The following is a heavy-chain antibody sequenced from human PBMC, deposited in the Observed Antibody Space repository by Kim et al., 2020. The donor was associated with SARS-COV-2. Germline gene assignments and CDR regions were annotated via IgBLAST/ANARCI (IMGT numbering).Heavy chain of an antibody. J-gene: IGHJ5*02. CDR1: GFTFSNHG. V-gene: IGHV3-21*01. D-gene: IGHD1-26*01. CDR3: AGGGGYYDNNYFDP. CDR2: ISSNSIYI. Sequence: GGSLRLSCVASGFTFSNHGMNWVRQAPGRGLEWVAFISSNSIYIYYEDSVKGRFTISRDNARNSLYLEMNSLRADDTATYYCAGGGGYYDNNYFDPWGQGTLVTVSS.